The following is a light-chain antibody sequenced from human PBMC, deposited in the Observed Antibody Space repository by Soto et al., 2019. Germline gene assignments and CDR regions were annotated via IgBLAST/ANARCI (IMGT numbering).Light chain of an antibody. V-gene: IGLV1-40*01. CDR2: GNS. CDR1: SSNIGAGYD. J-gene: IGLJ1*01. Sequence: QSVLTQPPSVSGAPGQSVTIFCTGSSSNIGAGYDVHWYQQLPGTAPKLLIYGNSNGPSGVPDRFSGSKSGTSASLAITGLQAEDEADYYCQSYDTSLSGYVFGTGTKVTVL. CDR3: QSYDTSLSGYV.